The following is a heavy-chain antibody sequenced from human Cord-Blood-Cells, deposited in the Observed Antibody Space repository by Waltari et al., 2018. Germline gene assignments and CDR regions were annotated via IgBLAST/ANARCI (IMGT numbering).Heavy chain of an antibody. D-gene: IGHD3-16*01. CDR1: GYTFTSYD. J-gene: IGHJ6*02. CDR3: ARDLEDHLGDSRMDV. V-gene: IGHV1-8*01. Sequence: VQLVQSGAEVKKPGASVKVSCKASGYTFTSYDINWVRQVTGQGLEWMGWMNPNRGNTGYSRKIRGRVTMTRNTSMSTAYMEPSSLRSEDTAVYYCARDLEDHLGDSRMDVWGQWTTVTVSS. CDR2: MNPNRGNT.